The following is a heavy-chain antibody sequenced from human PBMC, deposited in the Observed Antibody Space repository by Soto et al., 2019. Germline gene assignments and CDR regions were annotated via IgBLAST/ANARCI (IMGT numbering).Heavy chain of an antibody. CDR2: ISRYGDFT. CDR3: AKDRYLDHDSRGYLFDN. D-gene: IGHD3-22*01. Sequence: EVQLLESGGDLIQPGGSLRLSCAASGFTFNIYAMAWVRQAPGKGLEWVSAISRYGDFTYYADSVEGRFTISRDNSKHTLYLQMNSLRAEDTALYYCAKDRYLDHDSRGYLFDNWGQRTLVTVSS. CDR1: GFTFNIYA. J-gene: IGHJ4*02. V-gene: IGHV3-23*01.